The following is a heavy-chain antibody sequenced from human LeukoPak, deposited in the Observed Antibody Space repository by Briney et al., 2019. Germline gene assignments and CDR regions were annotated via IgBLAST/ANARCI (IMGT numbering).Heavy chain of an antibody. D-gene: IGHD3-3*01. CDR3: ARDRPRYYDFWSGYPSFS. J-gene: IGHJ3*01. V-gene: IGHV3-30-3*01. CDR1: GFTFSSYA. CDR2: ISYDGSNK. Sequence: GGSLRLSCAASGFTFSSYAMHWVRQAPGKGLEWVAVISYDGSNKYYADSVKGRFTISRDNSKNTLYLQMNSLRAEDTAVYYCARDRPRYYDFWSGYPSFSWGQGTMVTVSS.